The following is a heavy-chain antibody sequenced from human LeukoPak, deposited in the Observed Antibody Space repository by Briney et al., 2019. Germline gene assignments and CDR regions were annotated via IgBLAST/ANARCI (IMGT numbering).Heavy chain of an antibody. D-gene: IGHD3-10*01. CDR3: ARDSHSGFQ. CDR2: IDNRGST. V-gene: IGHV4-34*01. CDR1: DGSFNFYF. J-gene: IGHJ4*02. Sequence: SETLSLTCTVSDGSFNFYFWHGIRQPPGKGLDWIGEIDNRGSTQYNPSLRSRVTISVDTSRNQFSLELTSVTAADTAVYFCARDSHSGFQWGQGTLVTVSS.